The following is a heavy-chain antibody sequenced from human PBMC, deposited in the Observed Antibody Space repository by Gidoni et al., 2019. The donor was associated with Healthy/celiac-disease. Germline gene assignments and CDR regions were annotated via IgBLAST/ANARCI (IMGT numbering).Heavy chain of an antibody. J-gene: IGHJ6*03. V-gene: IGHV3-30*18. D-gene: IGHD3-10*01. CDR2: ISYDGSNK. CDR1: GFTFSSYG. Sequence: QVQLVESGGGVVQPGRSLRLSCAASGFTFSSYGMHGVRQAPGKGLEWVAVISYDGSNKYYADSVKGRFTISRDNSKNTLYLQMNSLRAEDTAVYYCAKDGPAMVRGVIGYYYYYMDVWGKGTTVTVSS. CDR3: AKDGPAMVRGVIGYYYYYMDV.